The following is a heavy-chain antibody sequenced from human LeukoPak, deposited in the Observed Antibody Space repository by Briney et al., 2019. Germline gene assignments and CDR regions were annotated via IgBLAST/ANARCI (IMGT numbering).Heavy chain of an antibody. Sequence: PSETLSLTCTVSGYSIGNDFYWGWIRQPPGKGLEWVASIYHSGSTYYNPSLKSRVTISINTSQNQFSLKLTSVTAADTAVYYCGRDRGPFDPWGQGTLVTVSS. J-gene: IGHJ5*02. CDR3: GRDRGPFDP. CDR1: GYSIGNDFY. CDR2: IYHSGST. V-gene: IGHV4-38-2*02.